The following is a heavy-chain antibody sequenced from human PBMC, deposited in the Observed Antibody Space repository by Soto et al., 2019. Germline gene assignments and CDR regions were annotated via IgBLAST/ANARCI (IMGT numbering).Heavy chain of an antibody. Sequence: VQFVQSGTEVKKPGASVKVSCKASGYSFTDYDVHWVRQASGQGLEWMGWINTANGNTKYSQKFQDRVTITRDTSATTTYMELSRLTSEDTGVYYCARTNYYESTGYLGYWGRGTLVTVSA. CDR1: GYSFTDYD. D-gene: IGHD3-22*01. V-gene: IGHV1-3*04. CDR3: ARTNYYESTGYLGY. CDR2: INTANGNT. J-gene: IGHJ4*02.